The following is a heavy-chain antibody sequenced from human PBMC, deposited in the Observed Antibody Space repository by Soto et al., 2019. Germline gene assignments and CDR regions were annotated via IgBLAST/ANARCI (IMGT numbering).Heavy chain of an antibody. Sequence: PSETLSLTCTVSGDSITSGESYWSWIRQPPGKGLEWIGYIYYSGSTYYNPSLKSRVTISVDTSKNQFSLKLSSVTAADTAVYYCARLAYCGGDCYEGTGVAFDIWGQGTMVTVSS. CDR2: IYYSGST. CDR3: ARLAYCGGDCYEGTGVAFDI. D-gene: IGHD2-21*02. V-gene: IGHV4-30-4*01. J-gene: IGHJ3*02. CDR1: GDSITSGESY.